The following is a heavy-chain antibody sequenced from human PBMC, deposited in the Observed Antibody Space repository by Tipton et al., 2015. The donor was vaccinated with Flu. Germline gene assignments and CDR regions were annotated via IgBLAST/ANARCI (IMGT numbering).Heavy chain of an antibody. CDR2: ISYDGSEK. V-gene: IGHV3-30*03. CDR3: ARVFQSYYFDY. CDR1: GFTFNSYG. D-gene: IGHD3-10*01. Sequence: SLRLSCAASGFTFNSYGMHWVRQAPGKGLEWVAFISYDGSEKSYGDSLKGRFTISRDRSKDMLFLQMNSLRTEDTAVYFCARVFQSYYFDYWGRGTLVAVSS. J-gene: IGHJ4*02.